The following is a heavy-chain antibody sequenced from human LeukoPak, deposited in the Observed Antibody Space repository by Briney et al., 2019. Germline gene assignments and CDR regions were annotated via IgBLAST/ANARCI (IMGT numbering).Heavy chain of an antibody. CDR1: GGTFSSYA. CDR2: INPSGGST. D-gene: IGHD6-13*01. CDR3: ARAEAAAGSYYFDY. J-gene: IGHJ4*02. Sequence: ASVKVSCKASGGTFSSYAISWVRQAPGQGLEWMGIINPSGGSTSYAQKFQGRVTMTRDTSTSTVYMELSSLRSEDTAVYYCARAEAAAGSYYFDYWGQGTLVTVSS. V-gene: IGHV1-46*01.